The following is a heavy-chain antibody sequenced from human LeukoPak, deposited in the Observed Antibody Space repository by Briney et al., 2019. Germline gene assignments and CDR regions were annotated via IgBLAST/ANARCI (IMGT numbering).Heavy chain of an antibody. J-gene: IGHJ4*02. CDR2: ISGSGITI. CDR1: GFTFSGFA. V-gene: IGHV3-23*01. CDR3: ARAIDHIYFDY. Sequence: PGGSLRLSCAASGFTFSGFAMSWVRQAPGKGLEWVSAISGSGITIYYPDSVKGRFTISRDNSENTLYLQMNSLTAEDTALYYCARAIDHIYFDYWGQGTLVTASS. D-gene: IGHD2-21*01.